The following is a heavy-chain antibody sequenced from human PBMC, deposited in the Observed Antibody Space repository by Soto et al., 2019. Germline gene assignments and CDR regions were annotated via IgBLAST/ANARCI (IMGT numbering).Heavy chain of an antibody. D-gene: IGHD6-19*01. Sequence: SETLSLTCTGSGGSISGYYWSWIRQPPGKGLEWIGYIYYSGSTNCNPSLKSRVTISVDTSKNQFSLKLSSVTAADTAVYYFARHGYPSGPFDFRGQGPLVTVSS. CDR3: ARHGYPSGPFDF. J-gene: IGHJ4*02. CDR2: IYYSGST. V-gene: IGHV4-59*08. CDR1: GGSISGYY.